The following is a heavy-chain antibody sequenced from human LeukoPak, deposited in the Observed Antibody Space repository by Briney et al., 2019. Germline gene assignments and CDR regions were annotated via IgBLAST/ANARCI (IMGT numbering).Heavy chain of an antibody. CDR3: ARVLRRVLTGYYYYYYGMDV. D-gene: IGHD3-9*01. J-gene: IGHJ6*02. CDR1: GFTVSSNY. V-gene: IGHV3-53*01. Sequence: QTGGSLRLSCAASGFTVSSNYMSWVRQAPGKGLEWVSVIYSGGSTYYADSVKGRFTISRDNSKNTLYLQMNSLRAEDTAVYYCARVLRRVLTGYYYYYYGMDVWGQGTTVTVSS. CDR2: IYSGGST.